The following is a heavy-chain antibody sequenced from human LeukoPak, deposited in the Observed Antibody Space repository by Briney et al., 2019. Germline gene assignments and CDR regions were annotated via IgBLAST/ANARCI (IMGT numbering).Heavy chain of an antibody. CDR1: GGSISSGSYY. D-gene: IGHD3-22*01. CDR2: IYTNGST. CDR3: AREAGYYYDSSGRRSDY. V-gene: IGHV4-61*02. J-gene: IGHJ4*02. Sequence: TPSQTLSLTCTVSGGSISSGSYYWSWIRQPAGKGLEWIGRIYTNGSTNYNPSLKSRVTISVDTSKNQFSLKLSSVTAADTAVYYCAREAGYYYDSSGRRSDYWGQGTLVTVSS.